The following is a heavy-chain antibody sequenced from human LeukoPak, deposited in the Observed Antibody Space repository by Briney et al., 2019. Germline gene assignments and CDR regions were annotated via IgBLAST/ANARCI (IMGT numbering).Heavy chain of an antibody. Sequence: ASVKVSCKASGYTFTSYAMNWVRQAPGQGLEWMGWINTNTGNPTYAQGFTGRFVFSLDTSASTAYLQISGLKAEDTAVYYCARPHYDDAFDIWGQGTMVTVSS. D-gene: IGHD3-22*01. CDR3: ARPHYDDAFDI. CDR2: INTNTGNP. J-gene: IGHJ3*02. V-gene: IGHV7-4-1*02. CDR1: GYTFTSYA.